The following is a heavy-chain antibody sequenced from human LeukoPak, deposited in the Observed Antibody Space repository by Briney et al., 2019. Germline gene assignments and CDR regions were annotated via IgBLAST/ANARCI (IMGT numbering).Heavy chain of an antibody. Sequence: APVKVSCKTSGYTFTTYGIIWVRQAPGQGLEWMGRISGHNDNMNYARKFQGRVTMTTDSSTSTAYMELRSLRSDATAVYYCARGSEVVPVAIGYWGQGTLVTVSS. CDR2: ISGHNDNM. J-gene: IGHJ4*02. V-gene: IGHV1-18*01. CDR3: ARGSEVVPVAIGY. CDR1: GYTFTTYG. D-gene: IGHD2-2*01.